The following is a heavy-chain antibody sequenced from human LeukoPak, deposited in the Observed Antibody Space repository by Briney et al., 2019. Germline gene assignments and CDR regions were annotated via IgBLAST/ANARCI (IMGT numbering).Heavy chain of an antibody. CDR3: ARDRFLSDY. D-gene: IGHD2/OR15-2a*01. CDR1: GFTFSDYY. CDR2: ISSSGTII. Sequence: GGSLRLSCAASGFTFSDYYMSWVRQAPGKGLEWISYISSSGTIIYYADSVKGRFTISRDNAKHSLYLQMNSLRAEDTALYYCARDRFLSDYWGQGTLVTVSS. J-gene: IGHJ4*02. V-gene: IGHV3-11*04.